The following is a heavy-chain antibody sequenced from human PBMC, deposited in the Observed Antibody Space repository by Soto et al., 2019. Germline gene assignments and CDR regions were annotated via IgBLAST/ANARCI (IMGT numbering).Heavy chain of an antibody. CDR3: ARERPRGYSGYGSKLGFDP. D-gene: IGHD5-12*01. Sequence: SETLSLTCTVSGGSISSGGYYWSWIRQHPGKGLEWIGYIYYSGSTYYNPSLKSRVTISVDTSKNQFSLKLSSVTAADTAVYYCARERPRGYSGYGSKLGFDPWGQGTLVTVSS. CDR1: GGSISSGGYY. CDR2: IYYSGST. V-gene: IGHV4-31*03. J-gene: IGHJ5*02.